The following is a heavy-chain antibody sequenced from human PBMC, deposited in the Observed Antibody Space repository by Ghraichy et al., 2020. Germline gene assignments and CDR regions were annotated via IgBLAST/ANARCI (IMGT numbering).Heavy chain of an antibody. CDR2: IMQDGSET. D-gene: IGHD2-15*01. J-gene: IGHJ6*02. CDR1: GFSLSRHI. Sequence: GGSLRLSCAASGFSLSRHIMSWVRQAPGKGLEWVAKIMQDGSETFYLDSVKGRFTISRDIAKNSLYLQMNSLRAEDTAVFYCARVALLSRGGWYSYAMDVWGQGTTVTVS. CDR3: ARVALLSRGGWYSYAMDV. V-gene: IGHV3-7*01.